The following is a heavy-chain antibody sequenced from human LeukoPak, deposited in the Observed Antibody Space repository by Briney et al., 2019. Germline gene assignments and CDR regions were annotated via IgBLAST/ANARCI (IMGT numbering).Heavy chain of an antibody. Sequence: ASVKVSCKAYNYTFSSYGITWVRQAPGQGLEWMGWINPNSGGTNYAQKFQGRVTMTRDTSISTAYMELSRLRSDDTAVYYCARGGYYYDSSGYPYWGQGTLVTVSS. D-gene: IGHD3-22*01. CDR1: NYTFSSYG. CDR3: ARGGYYYDSSGYPY. CDR2: INPNSGGT. J-gene: IGHJ4*02. V-gene: IGHV1-2*02.